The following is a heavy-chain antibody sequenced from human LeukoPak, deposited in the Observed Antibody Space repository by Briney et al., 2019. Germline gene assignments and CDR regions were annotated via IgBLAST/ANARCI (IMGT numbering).Heavy chain of an antibody. CDR2: IYHSGST. CDR1: GGSISSSSYY. V-gene: IGHV4-39*01. CDR3: ARHDVGYGGNTAGS. J-gene: IGHJ4*02. D-gene: IGHD4-23*01. Sequence: SETLSLTCTVSGGSISSSSYYWGWIRQPPGKGLEWIGSIYHSGSTYYNPSLKSRVTISVDTSKNQFSLKLSSVTAADTAAYYCARHDVGYGGNTAGSWGQGTLVTVSS.